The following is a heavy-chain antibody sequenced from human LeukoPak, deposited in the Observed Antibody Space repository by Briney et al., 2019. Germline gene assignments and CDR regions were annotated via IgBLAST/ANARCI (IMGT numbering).Heavy chain of an antibody. CDR2: ISGSGGST. V-gene: IGHV3-23*01. Sequence: GGSLRLSCAASGFTFSSYAMSWVRQAPGKGLEWVSAISGSGGSTYYADPVKGRFTISRDNSKNTLYLQVNSLRAEDTAVYYCARTSINDDYGDYPEYWGQGTLVTVSS. J-gene: IGHJ4*02. D-gene: IGHD4-17*01. CDR1: GFTFSSYA. CDR3: ARTSINDDYGDYPEY.